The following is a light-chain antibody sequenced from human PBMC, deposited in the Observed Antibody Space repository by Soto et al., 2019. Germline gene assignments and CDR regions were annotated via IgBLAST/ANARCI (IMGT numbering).Light chain of an antibody. CDR1: QSISGY. CDR2: AAS. V-gene: IGKV1-39*01. J-gene: IGKJ3*01. CDR3: QQSYSTPPLFT. Sequence: DIQMTQSPSSLSASVGDRVTITCRASQSISGYLNWYQQKPGRAPKLLIYAASSLQSGVPSRFSGSGSGTDFTLTISSLQPEDFATYYCQQSYSTPPLFTFGPGTKVDIK.